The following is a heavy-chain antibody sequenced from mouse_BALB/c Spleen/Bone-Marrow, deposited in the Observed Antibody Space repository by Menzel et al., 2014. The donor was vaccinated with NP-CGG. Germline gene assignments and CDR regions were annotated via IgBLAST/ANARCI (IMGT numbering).Heavy chain of an antibody. J-gene: IGHJ3*01. CDR3: ARRGHGFAWFAY. Sequence: VQLQQSGTELMKPGASVRISCKATGYTFSSYWIEWVNQRPGHGLEWIGAILPGSGSTNYNEKFKGKATFTADTSSNTAYMQLSSLTSEDSAVYYCARRGHGFAWFAYWGQGTLVTVSA. CDR2: ILPGSGST. V-gene: IGHV1-9*01. CDR1: GYTFSSYW. D-gene: IGHD1-2*01.